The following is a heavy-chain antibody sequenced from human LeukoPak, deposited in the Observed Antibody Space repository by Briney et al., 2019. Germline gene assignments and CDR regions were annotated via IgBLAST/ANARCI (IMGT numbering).Heavy chain of an antibody. Sequence: ASVRVSCKASGGTFSSYAISWVRQAPGQGLEWMGGIIPVFGTSNYAQKFQGRVTMTRDTSISTAYMELSRLRSDDTAVYYCARDVRYYDSIFDYWGQGTLVTVSS. CDR3: ARDVRYYDSIFDY. CDR2: IIPVFGTS. V-gene: IGHV1-69*05. J-gene: IGHJ4*02. D-gene: IGHD3-22*01. CDR1: GGTFSSYA.